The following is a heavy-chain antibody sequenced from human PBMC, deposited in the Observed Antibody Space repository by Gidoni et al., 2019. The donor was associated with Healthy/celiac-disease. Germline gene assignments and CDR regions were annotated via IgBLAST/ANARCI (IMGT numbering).Heavy chain of an antibody. CDR2: MNPNSGNT. CDR3: AGGGCIAVAGNFRY. Sequence: QVQLVQSGAEVKKPGASVKVSCKASGYTFTSYDINWVRQSTGQGLEWMGWMNPNSGNTGYAQKFQGRVTMTRNTSIGTAYMELSSLRSEDTAVYYCAGGGCIAVAGNFRYWGQGTLVTVSS. D-gene: IGHD6-19*01. V-gene: IGHV1-8*01. J-gene: IGHJ4*02. CDR1: GYTFTSYD.